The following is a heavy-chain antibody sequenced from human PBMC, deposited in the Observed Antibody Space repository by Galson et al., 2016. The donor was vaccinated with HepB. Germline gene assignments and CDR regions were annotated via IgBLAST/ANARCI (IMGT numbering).Heavy chain of an antibody. D-gene: IGHD2-2*01. J-gene: IGHJ1*01. CDR3: AKGPPGCSRRSCVFVL. CDR1: GGSINTNTW. Sequence: SETLSLTCAVSGGSINTNTWWSWLRQSPERGLEWIGEIYHSGSTHYNPSLNSRVTISVDNSKNQSSLILTPVTAADTAVYYCAKGPPGCSRRSCVFVLWGQDTLVTVST. CDR2: IYHSGST. V-gene: IGHV4-4*02.